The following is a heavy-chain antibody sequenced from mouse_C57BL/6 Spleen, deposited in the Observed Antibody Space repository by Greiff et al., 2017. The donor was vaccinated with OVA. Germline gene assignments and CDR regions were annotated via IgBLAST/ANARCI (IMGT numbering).Heavy chain of an antibody. J-gene: IGHJ3*01. CDR3: ARDSGSWFAY. V-gene: IGHV5-4*01. CDR2: ISDGGSYT. Sequence: EVQLVESGGGLVKPGGSLKLSCAASGFTFSSYAMSWVRQTPEKRLEWVATISDGGSYTYYPDNVKGRVTISRDNAKNNLYLQMSHLKSEDTAMYYCARDSGSWFAYWGQGTLVTVSA. CDR1: GFTFSSYA.